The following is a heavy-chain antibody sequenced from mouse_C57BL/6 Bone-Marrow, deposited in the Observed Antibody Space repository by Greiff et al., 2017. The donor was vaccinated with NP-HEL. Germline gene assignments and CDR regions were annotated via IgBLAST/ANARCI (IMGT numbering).Heavy chain of an antibody. CDR1: GYTFTSYW. Sequence: VQLQQPGAELVRPGSSVKLSCKASGYTFTSYWMHWVKQRPIQGLEWIGNIDPSDSETHYNQKFKDKATFTVDKSSSTAYMQLSSLTSEDAAVYYCATSRWLLRAMDYWGQGTSVTVSS. D-gene: IGHD2-3*01. CDR2: IDPSDSET. V-gene: IGHV1-52*01. CDR3: ATSRWLLRAMDY. J-gene: IGHJ4*01.